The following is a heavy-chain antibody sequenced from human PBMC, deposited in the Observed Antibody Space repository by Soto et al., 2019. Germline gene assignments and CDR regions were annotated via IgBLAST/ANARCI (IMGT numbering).Heavy chain of an antibody. CDR1: GGTFSSYA. J-gene: IGHJ3*02. V-gene: IGHV1-69*13. Sequence: SVKVSCKASGGTFSSYAISWVRQAPGQGLEWMGGIIPIFGTANYAQKFQGRVTITADESTSTAYMELSSLRSEDTAVYYCAYGSYGYSFAAFDIWGQGTMVTVSS. CDR2: IIPIFGTA. CDR3: AYGSYGYSFAAFDI. D-gene: IGHD5-18*01.